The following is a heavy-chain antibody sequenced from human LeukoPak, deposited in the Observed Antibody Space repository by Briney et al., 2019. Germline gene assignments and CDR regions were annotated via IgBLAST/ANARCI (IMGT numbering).Heavy chain of an antibody. J-gene: IGHJ6*02. V-gene: IGHV4-34*01. CDR1: GGSFSGYY. CDR3: ASRHYDFWSGTPPDV. D-gene: IGHD3-3*01. Sequence: PXETLSLTCXVYGGSFSGYYWSWIRQPPGKGLEWIGEINHMGTTNYNPSLKSRFTISVDTSKKQFSLKVTSVTAADTAVYYCASRHYDFWSGTPPDVWGQGTTVTVSS. CDR2: INHMGTT.